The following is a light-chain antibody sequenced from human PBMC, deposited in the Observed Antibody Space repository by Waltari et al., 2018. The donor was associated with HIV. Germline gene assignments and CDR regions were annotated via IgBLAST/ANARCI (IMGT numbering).Light chain of an antibody. CDR2: ATS. V-gene: IGKV1-39*01. CDR1: QTISIY. J-gene: IGKJ2*01. CDR3: QQSYTYPYT. Sequence: DIQLPQSPSSLSASVGTTATISCRPSQTISIYLSWYQQITGKSPKLLIYATSTLQTGVPSRFSGGGSGTDFTLTISSLQSEEFARYYCQQSYTYPYTFGQGTKVE.